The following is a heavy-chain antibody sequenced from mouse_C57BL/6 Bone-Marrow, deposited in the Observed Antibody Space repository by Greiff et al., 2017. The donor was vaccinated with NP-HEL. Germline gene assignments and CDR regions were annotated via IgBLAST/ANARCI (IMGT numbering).Heavy chain of an antibody. CDR3: ARCLITTVVANNY. V-gene: IGHV1-4*01. CDR1: GYTFTSYT. J-gene: IGHJ2*01. CDR2: INPSSGYT. Sequence: QVQLQQSGAELARPGASVKMSCKASGYTFTSYTMHWVKQRPGQGLEWIGYINPSSGYTKYNQKFKDKATLTADKSSSTAYMQLSSLTSEDSAVYYCARCLITTVVANNYWGQGTTLTVSS. D-gene: IGHD1-1*01.